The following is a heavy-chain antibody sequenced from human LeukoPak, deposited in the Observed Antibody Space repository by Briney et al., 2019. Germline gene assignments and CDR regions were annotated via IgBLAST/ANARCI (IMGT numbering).Heavy chain of an antibody. D-gene: IGHD3-22*01. CDR2: INHSGST. J-gene: IGHJ4*02. CDR1: GGSFSGYY. V-gene: IGHV4-34*01. CDR3: ARALNPQYYYDSSGLGY. Sequence: PSETLSLTYAVYGGSFSGYYWSWIRQPPGKGLEWIGEINHSGSTNYNPSLKSRVTISVDTSKNQFSLKLSPVTAADTAVYYCARALNPQYYYDSSGLGYWGQGTLVTVSS.